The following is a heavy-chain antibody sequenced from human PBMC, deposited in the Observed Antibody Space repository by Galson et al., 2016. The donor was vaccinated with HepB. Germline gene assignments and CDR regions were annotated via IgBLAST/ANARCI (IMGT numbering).Heavy chain of an antibody. Sequence: SLRLSCAASGFIFSTYAIHWVRQAPGKGLDWVAVISFDGRTKYYADSVKGRFTISRDNSKNTLYLQLNSLRPEDTAVYYCARAEGNVVGRYFDLWGRGTLVTVSS. CDR3: ARAEGNVVGRYFDL. CDR1: GFIFSTYA. CDR2: ISFDGRTK. J-gene: IGHJ2*01. D-gene: IGHD2-21*01. V-gene: IGHV3-30*04.